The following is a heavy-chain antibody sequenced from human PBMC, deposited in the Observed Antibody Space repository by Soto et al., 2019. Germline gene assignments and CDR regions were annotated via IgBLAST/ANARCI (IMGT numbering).Heavy chain of an antibody. D-gene: IGHD2-15*01. J-gene: IGHJ4*01. CDR1: GGSFSGYY. CDR2: INHSGST. V-gene: IGHV4-34*01. Sequence: SETLSLTCAVYGGSFSGYYWSWIRQPPGKGQEWIGEINHSGSTNYNPSLKSRVTMSLDTSKNQFSLKLSSVTASATAVYYCDRGRSVGATCFFTCDLVFWGQGTLFTVSS. CDR3: DRGRSVGATCFFTCDLVF.